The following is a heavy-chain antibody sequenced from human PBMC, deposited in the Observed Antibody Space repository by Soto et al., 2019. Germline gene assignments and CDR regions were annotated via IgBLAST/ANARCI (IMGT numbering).Heavy chain of an antibody. D-gene: IGHD2-15*01. CDR3: ARGSPSWVIRGGSPVVVVAAIDY. CDR2: ISAYNGNT. V-gene: IGHV1-18*01. CDR1: GYTFTSYG. J-gene: IGHJ4*02. Sequence: GASVKVSCKASGYTFTSYGISWVRQAPGQGLEWMGWISAYNGNTNYAQKLQGRVTMTTDTSTSTAYMELRSLRSDDTAVYYCARGSPSWVIRGGSPVVVVAAIDYWGQGTLVTVSS.